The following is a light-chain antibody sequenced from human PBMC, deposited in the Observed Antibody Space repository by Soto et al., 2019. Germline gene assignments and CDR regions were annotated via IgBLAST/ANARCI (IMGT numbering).Light chain of an antibody. CDR2: EVN. Sequence: QSALTQPASVSGSPGQSITISCTGTSSDVGGYNYVSWYQQHPGKAPKLMIYEVNNRPSGVSTRFSGSKSGNTACLTIPGLQAEDEADYYCSSYTSSITYVFGSGTKLTVL. J-gene: IGLJ1*01. CDR1: SSDVGGYNY. V-gene: IGLV2-14*03. CDR3: SSYTSSITYV.